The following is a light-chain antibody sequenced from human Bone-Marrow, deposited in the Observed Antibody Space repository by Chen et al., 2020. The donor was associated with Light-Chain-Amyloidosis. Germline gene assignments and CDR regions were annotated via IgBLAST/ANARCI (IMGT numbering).Light chain of an antibody. V-gene: IGLV3-21*02. Sequence: SYVLTQPSSVSVAPGPTATIACGGTNIGSTSVHWYQQTSGQAPLLVVYDDSDRPSGIPERLSGSNSGNTATLTISRVEAGDEADYYCQVWDRSSDRPVFGGGTKLTVL. CDR1: NIGSTS. J-gene: IGLJ3*02. CDR2: DDS. CDR3: QVWDRSSDRPV.